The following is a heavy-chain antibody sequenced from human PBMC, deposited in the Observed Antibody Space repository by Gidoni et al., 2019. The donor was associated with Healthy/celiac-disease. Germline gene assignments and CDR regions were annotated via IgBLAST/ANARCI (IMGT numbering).Heavy chain of an antibody. J-gene: IGHJ4*02. D-gene: IGHD4-17*01. Sequence: QVQLQPLGAGLLTPSETLSLTCAVSGGSFSAYYWSWIRQPPGKGLEWIGEINHSGSTNYNPSLKSRVTISVDTSKNQFSLKLSSVTAADTAVYYCAIRRHPRRYYFDYWGQGTLVTVSS. CDR3: AIRRHPRRYYFDY. CDR2: INHSGST. V-gene: IGHV4-34*01. CDR1: GGSFSAYY.